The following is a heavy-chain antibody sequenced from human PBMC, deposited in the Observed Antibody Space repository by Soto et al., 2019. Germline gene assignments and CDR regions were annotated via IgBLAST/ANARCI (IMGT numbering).Heavy chain of an antibody. Sequence: ASVKVSCKASGYTFTSYDINWVRQATGQGLEWMGWMNPNSGNTGYAQKFQGRVTMTRNTSISTAYMELSSLRSEDTAVYYCARGQSPNYYYYGMDVWGQGTTVTVSS. CDR2: MNPNSGNT. CDR3: ARGQSPNYYYYGMDV. V-gene: IGHV1-8*01. J-gene: IGHJ6*02. CDR1: GYTFTSYD.